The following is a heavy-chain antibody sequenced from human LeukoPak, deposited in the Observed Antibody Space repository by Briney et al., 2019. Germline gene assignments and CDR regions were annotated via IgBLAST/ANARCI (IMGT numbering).Heavy chain of an antibody. J-gene: IGHJ6*03. CDR1: GGTFSSYA. V-gene: IGHV1-69*01. CDR3: ASTIGGDLYYYYYMDV. CDR2: IIPIFGTA. Sequence: GSSVKVSCKASGGTFSSYAISWVRQAPGQGLEWMGGIIPIFGTANYAQKFQGRVTITADESTSTAYMEPSSLRSEDTAVYYCASTIGGDLYYYYYMDVWGKGTTVTVSS. D-gene: IGHD2-21*02.